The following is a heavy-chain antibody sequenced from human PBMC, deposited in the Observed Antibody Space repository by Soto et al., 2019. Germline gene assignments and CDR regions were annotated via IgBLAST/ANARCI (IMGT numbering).Heavy chain of an antibody. CDR1: GFTFSSYG. J-gene: IGHJ4*02. CDR2: IWYDGSNK. V-gene: IGHV3-33*01. Sequence: GGSLRLSCAASGFTFSSYGMHWVRQAPGKGLEWVAVIWYDGSNKYYADSVKGRFTISRDNSKNTLYLQMNSLRAEDTAVYYCARDWAPLIYGDYVDYWGQGTLVTVSS. D-gene: IGHD4-17*01. CDR3: ARDWAPLIYGDYVDY.